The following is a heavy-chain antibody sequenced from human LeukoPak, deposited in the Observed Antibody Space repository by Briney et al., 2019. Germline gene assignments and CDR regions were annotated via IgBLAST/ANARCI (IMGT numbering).Heavy chain of an antibody. V-gene: IGHV3-23*01. Sequence: PGGSLRLSCAASGFTFSSYAMSWVRQAPGKGLEWVSAISGSGGSTYYADSVKGRFTISRDNSKNTLYLQMNSLRAEDTAVYYCAKASSSPGRVAYYFDYWGQGTLATVSS. J-gene: IGHJ4*02. CDR3: AKASSSPGRVAYYFDY. CDR1: GFTFSSYA. CDR2: ISGSGGST. D-gene: IGHD6-6*01.